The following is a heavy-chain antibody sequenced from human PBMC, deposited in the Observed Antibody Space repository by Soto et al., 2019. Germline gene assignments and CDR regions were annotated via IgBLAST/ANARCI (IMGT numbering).Heavy chain of an antibody. Sequence: GGSLRLSCAAPGFTFSTYAMTWVRQAPGKGLEWVSIISSSGDATYYLDSVKGRFTISRDNSRNTLNLQMNSLRAEDTAVYYCAKNGDFWSWGMDVWGQGTTVTVSS. CDR3: AKNGDFWSWGMDV. D-gene: IGHD3-3*01. V-gene: IGHV3-23*01. CDR2: ISSSGDAT. CDR1: GFTFSTYA. J-gene: IGHJ6*02.